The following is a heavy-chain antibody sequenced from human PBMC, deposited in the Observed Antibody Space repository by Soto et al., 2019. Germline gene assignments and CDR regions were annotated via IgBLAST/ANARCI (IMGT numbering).Heavy chain of an antibody. Sequence: QVQLQESGPGLEKPSQTLSLTCTVYGASIRSGEYYWSWIRKPPGKGLEWIVYIYYTGITKYYPFIKSRLNISVDTSKNQVSRKVTAVTAADTAIYYCARHYNLPDYCGQGALVTVSS. D-gene: IGHD1-1*01. CDR2: IYYTGIT. J-gene: IGHJ4*02. CDR3: ARHYNLPDY. V-gene: IGHV4-30-4*01. CDR1: GASIRSGEYY.